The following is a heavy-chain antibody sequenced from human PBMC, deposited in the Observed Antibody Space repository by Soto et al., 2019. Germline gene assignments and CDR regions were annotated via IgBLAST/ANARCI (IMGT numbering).Heavy chain of an antibody. V-gene: IGHV3-30*02. Sequence: QALLVASGGGVAQPGSSLRISCAASGFIFSTYGIHWVRQAHGKGLDWVACIQYDGTTEEYADPVRGRFSVSRDNSENTVDLHMHRLRPEDTAVYFCAKLRGGTARNAFDIWAQGT. D-gene: IGHD1-1*01. CDR2: IQYDGTTE. J-gene: IGHJ3*02. CDR3: AKLRGGTARNAFDI. CDR1: GFIFSTYG.